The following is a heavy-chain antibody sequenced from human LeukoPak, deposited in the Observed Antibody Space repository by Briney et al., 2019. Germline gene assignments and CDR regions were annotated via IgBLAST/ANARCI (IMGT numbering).Heavy chain of an antibody. Sequence: NPGGSLRLSCAASGFTFSNDPMSWIRQPPGKGLEWIGEINHSGSTNYNPSLKSRVTISVDTSKNQFSLKLSSVTAADTAVYYCARGTNTAMVADYWGQGTLVTVSS. D-gene: IGHD5-18*01. V-gene: IGHV4-34*01. CDR2: INHSGST. CDR3: ARGTNTAMVADY. CDR1: GFTFSNDP. J-gene: IGHJ4*02.